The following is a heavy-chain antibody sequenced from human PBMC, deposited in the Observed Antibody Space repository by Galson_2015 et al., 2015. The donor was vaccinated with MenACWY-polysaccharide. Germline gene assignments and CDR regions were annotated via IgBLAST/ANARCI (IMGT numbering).Heavy chain of an antibody. J-gene: IGHJ5*02. CDR1: GGPISSGDFF. Sequence: TLSLACTVSGGPISSGDFFWTWVRPTPGKGLEWIAYIHSSGTTNDNPSLRSRIVISMDTSKNQFYLKLKYVTAADTAMYYCASLPLGYCSSGRCFGWFDPWGQGTLVTVSS. CDR2: IHSSGTT. V-gene: IGHV4-30-4*01. D-gene: IGHD2-15*01. CDR3: ASLPLGYCSSGRCFGWFDP.